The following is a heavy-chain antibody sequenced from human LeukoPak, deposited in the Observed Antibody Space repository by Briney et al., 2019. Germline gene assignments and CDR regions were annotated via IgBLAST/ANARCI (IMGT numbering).Heavy chain of an antibody. CDR3: ARDLVQIGTYYYDSSGYYHFDY. Sequence: SETLSLTCTVSGGSSSGCYWSWIRQPPGKGMECIGYIYYSGSTNYNPSLKSRVTISVDTSKNQFSLKLSSVTAADTAVYYCARDLVQIGTYYYDSSGYYHFDYWGQGTLVTVSS. CDR1: GGSSSGCY. V-gene: IGHV4-59*12. CDR2: IYYSGST. J-gene: IGHJ4*02. D-gene: IGHD3-22*01.